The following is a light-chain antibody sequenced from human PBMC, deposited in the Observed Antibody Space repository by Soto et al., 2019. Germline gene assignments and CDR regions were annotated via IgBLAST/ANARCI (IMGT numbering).Light chain of an antibody. V-gene: IGKV3-15*01. J-gene: IGKJ1*01. CDR1: QSISSD. Sequence: EIVMTQSPATPSESPGESATLPCMASQSISSDLVWYQQKPGQAPRLLIYGASTRATGIPARFSGSGSGTEFTLTISSLQPDDFATYYCQQYNSYSFGQGTKVDI. CDR3: QQYNSYS. CDR2: GAS.